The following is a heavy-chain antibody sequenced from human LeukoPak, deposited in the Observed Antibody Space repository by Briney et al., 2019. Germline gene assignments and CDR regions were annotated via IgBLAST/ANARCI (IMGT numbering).Heavy chain of an antibody. Sequence: SETLSLTCTVSGASVSSDYWSWIRQSPGKGLEWIGYIYHSGHTMSNPSLKSRVSLSLDTSNNQFSLKLSSVTATDTAVYYCARHPFQYPFDHWGQGTVVSASS. V-gene: IGHV4-59*08. CDR3: ARHPFQYPFDH. CDR1: GASVSSDY. CDR2: IYHSGHT. J-gene: IGHJ5*02. D-gene: IGHD2/OR15-2a*01.